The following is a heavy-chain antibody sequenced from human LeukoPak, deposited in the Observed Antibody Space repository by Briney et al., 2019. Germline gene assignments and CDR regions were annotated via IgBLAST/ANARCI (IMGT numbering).Heavy chain of an antibody. Sequence: PSGTPSLTCSVYGASITSGRYYWGWIRQAPGKGLEWIGTIHYSGTPTFYNPSLESRVSLFSDTSRNDFSLRLRSVTAADTAVYYCAAGGDDAKAGYWGQGTLVTVSS. V-gene: IGHV4-39*02. CDR3: AAGGDDAKAGY. J-gene: IGHJ4*02. CDR2: IHYSGTPT. CDR1: GASITSGRYY. D-gene: IGHD3-16*01.